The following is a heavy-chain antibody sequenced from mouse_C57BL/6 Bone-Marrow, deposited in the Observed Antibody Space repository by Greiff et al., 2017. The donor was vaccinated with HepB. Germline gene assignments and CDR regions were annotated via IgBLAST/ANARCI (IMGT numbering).Heavy chain of an antibody. V-gene: IGHV1-55*01. D-gene: IGHD1-1*01. CDR1: GYTFTSYW. CDR3: ARGAAYGSTRGDFDV. CDR2: IYPGSGST. J-gene: IGHJ1*03. Sequence: VQLQQPGAELVKPGASVKMSCKASGYTFTSYWITWVKQRPGQGLEWIGDIYPGSGSTNYNEKFKSKATMTVDKSSSIAYMQLSSLTSEDSAVYYCARGAAYGSTRGDFDVWGTGTTVTVSS.